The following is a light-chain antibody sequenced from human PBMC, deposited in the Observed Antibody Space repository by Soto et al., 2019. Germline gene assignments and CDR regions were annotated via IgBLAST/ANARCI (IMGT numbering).Light chain of an antibody. V-gene: IGLV6-57*04. J-gene: IGLJ1*01. CDR1: SGSIGNNY. CDR2: EDR. Sequence: NFMLTQPHSVSESPGKTVTISCTRSSGSIGNNYVQWYQQRPGSAPTTVIYEDRQRPSGVPDRFSGSIDSSSNSASLTISGLKTEDEADYYCQSYYDTILYVFVTGTKMTVL. CDR3: QSYYDTILYV.